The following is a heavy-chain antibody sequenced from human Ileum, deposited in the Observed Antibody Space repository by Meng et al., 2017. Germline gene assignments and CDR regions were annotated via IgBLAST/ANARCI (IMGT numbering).Heavy chain of an antibody. CDR3: ARIDDYGDYVDY. CDR1: GGPIRSSNW. D-gene: IGHD4-17*01. J-gene: IGHJ4*02. Sequence: QVQLQDSGPGLVKPPGTLSLTRAVSGGPIRSSNWWSWVRQPPGKGLEWIGEIYHSGSTNYNPSLKSRVTISVDKSKNQFSLKLSSVTAADTAVYYCARIDDYGDYVDYWGQGTLVTVSS. CDR2: IYHSGST. V-gene: IGHV4-4*03.